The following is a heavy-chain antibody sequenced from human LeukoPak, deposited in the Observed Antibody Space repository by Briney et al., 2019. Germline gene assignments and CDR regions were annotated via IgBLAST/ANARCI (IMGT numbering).Heavy chain of an antibody. J-gene: IGHJ5*02. CDR2: ISGSGGST. Sequence: HPGGSLRLSCAASGFTFSSYAMSWVRQAPGKGLEWVSAISGSGGSTYYADSVQGRFTISRDNAKNSLYLQMNSLRAEDTAVYYCARDQEIEYSYGFPQRYNWFDPWGQGTLVTVSS. V-gene: IGHV3-23*01. D-gene: IGHD5-18*01. CDR1: GFTFSSYA. CDR3: ARDQEIEYSYGFPQRYNWFDP.